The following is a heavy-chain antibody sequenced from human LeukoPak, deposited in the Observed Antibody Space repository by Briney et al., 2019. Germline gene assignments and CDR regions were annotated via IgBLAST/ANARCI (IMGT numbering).Heavy chain of an antibody. V-gene: IGHV4-38-2*02. CDR3: ARDHRYSYGGYYYMDV. D-gene: IGHD5-18*01. J-gene: IGHJ6*03. CDR1: GYSISSGYY. Sequence: PSETLSLTCTVSGYSISSGYYWGWIRQPPGKGLEWIGSIYHSGSTYYNPSLKSRVTISVDTSKNQFPLKLSSVTAADTAVYYCARDHRYSYGGYYYMDVWGKGTTVTVSS. CDR2: IYHSGST.